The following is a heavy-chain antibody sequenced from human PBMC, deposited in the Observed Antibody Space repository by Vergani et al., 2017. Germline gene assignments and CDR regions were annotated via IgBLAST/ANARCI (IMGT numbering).Heavy chain of an antibody. CDR3: ASIAAGRPATCH. V-gene: IGHV3-53*01. D-gene: IGHD6-13*01. CDR2: IYSGGST. Sequence: EVQLVESGGGLIQPGGSLRLSCAASGFTVSSNYMSWVRQAQGKGLECVPVIYSGGSTYSADSVKGRFTITRENSKNTLYLQMNSLGAEDTAVYYCASIAAGRPATCHWGQGTLVTVSS. CDR1: GFTVSSNY. J-gene: IGHJ4*02.